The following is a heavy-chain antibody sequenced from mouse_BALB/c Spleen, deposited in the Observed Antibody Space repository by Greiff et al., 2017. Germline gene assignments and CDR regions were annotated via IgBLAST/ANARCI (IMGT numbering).Heavy chain of an antibody. Sequence: EVQLVESGGGLVKPGGSLKLSCAASGFAFSSYYMSWVRQTPEKRLEWVAYISSGGGSTYYPDTVKGRFTISKDKAKNTLYLQMSSLKSEDAATYSCASLLLRSPMDYWGQGTSVTVSS. J-gene: IGHJ4*01. V-gene: IGHV5-12-1*01. D-gene: IGHD1-1*01. CDR3: ASLLLRSPMDY. CDR1: GFAFSSYY. CDR2: ISSGGGST.